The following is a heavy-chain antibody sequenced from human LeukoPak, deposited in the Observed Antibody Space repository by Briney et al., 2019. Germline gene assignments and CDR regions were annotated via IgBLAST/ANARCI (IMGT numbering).Heavy chain of an antibody. J-gene: IGHJ4*01. Sequence: ASVKVSCKASGYTFTSYGINWVRQAPGQGLEWMGWISAYNGDTNYAQKLQGRVTMTTDTSTNTVYMEVRSLRSDDTAVYYCARGGSCSGGSCYSAYLGQGTLVTGSS. CDR2: ISAYNGDT. V-gene: IGHV1-18*01. D-gene: IGHD2-15*01. CDR3: ARGGSCSGGSCYSAY. CDR1: GYTFTSYG.